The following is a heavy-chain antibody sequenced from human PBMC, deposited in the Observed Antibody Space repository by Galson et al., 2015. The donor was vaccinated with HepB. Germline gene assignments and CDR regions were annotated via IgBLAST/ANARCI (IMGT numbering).Heavy chain of an antibody. CDR3: ARGEGYCSGGSCYYDY. J-gene: IGHJ4*02. D-gene: IGHD2-15*01. CDR1: GFTFSSYS. Sequence: SLRLSCAATGFTFSSYSMNWVRQAPGKGLEWVSYISSSSSIIYYADSVRGRFTISRDHAKNSLYLQMNSLRAEDSSVYYCARGEGYCSGGSCYYDYWSQGTLVTASS. CDR2: ISSSSSII. V-gene: IGHV3-48*01.